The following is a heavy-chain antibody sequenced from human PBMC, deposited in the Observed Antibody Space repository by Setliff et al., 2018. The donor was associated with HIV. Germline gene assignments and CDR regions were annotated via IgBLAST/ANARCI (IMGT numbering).Heavy chain of an antibody. CDR3: AREAVLFGGSYRFDY. D-gene: IGHD1-26*01. Sequence: LSLTCAVSSGSISSSNWWSWVRQPPGKGLEWIGEIYHSGSTNYNPSLKSRVTMSVGKSKNQFSLKLRSVTAADTAVYYCAREAVLFGGSYRFDYWGQGTLVTVSS. CDR2: IYHSGST. J-gene: IGHJ4*02. CDR1: SGSISSSNW. V-gene: IGHV4-4*02.